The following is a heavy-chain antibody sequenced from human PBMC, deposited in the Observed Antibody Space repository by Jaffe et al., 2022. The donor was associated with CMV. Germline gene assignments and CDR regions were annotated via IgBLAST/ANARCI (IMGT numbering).Heavy chain of an antibody. V-gene: IGHV4-34*01. CDR1: GGSFSGYY. CDR3: ARGYSSSSWQVIQFDY. CDR2: INSRGNT. D-gene: IGHD6-6*01. Sequence: QVQLQQWGAGLLKPSETLSLTCAVYGGSFSGYYWTWIRQPPGKGLEWIGEINSRGNTIYNSSVKSRVTISADTSKNQFSLNLTSVTAADTAVYYCARGYSSSSWQVIQFDYWGQGTLVTVSS. J-gene: IGHJ4*02.